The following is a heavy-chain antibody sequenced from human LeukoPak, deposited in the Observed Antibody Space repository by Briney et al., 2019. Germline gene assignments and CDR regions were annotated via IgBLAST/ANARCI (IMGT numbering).Heavy chain of an antibody. CDR2: IYPGDSDT. J-gene: IGHJ6*03. CDR1: GYSFTSYW. V-gene: IGHV5-51*01. CDR3: ARLESIERRLWFGEFVPSYMDV. Sequence: KPGESLKISCKGSGYSFTSYWIGWVRQMPGKGLEWMGIIYPGDSDTRYSPSFQGQVTISADKSISTAYLQWSSLKASDTAMYYCARLESIERRLWFGEFVPSYMDVWGKGTTVTISS. D-gene: IGHD3-10*01.